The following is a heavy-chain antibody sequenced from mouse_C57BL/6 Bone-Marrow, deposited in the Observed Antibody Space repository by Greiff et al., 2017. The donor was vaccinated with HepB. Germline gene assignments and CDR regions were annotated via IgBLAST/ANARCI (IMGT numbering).Heavy chain of an antibody. J-gene: IGHJ1*03. V-gene: IGHV1-7*01. CDR3: AGYGSSPYWYFDV. CDR1: GYTFTSYW. Sequence: QVQLQQSGAELAKPGASVKLSCKASGYTFTSYWMHWVKQRPGQGLEWIGYINPSSGYTKYNQKFKDKATLTADKSSSTAYMQLSSLTYEDSAVYYCAGYGSSPYWYFDVWGTGTTVTVSS. CDR2: INPSSGYT. D-gene: IGHD1-1*01.